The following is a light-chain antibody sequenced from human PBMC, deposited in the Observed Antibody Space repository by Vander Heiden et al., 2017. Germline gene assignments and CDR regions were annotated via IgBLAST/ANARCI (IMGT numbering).Light chain of an antibody. Sequence: DIQMTQSPSSLSASVGDRVTITCQASQDISNYLNWYQQTPGKAPKLLIYDASNLETGVPSRFSGSGSGTYFTFSISSLQPEDIATYYCQQYDILPITFGQGTRLDIK. CDR1: QDISNY. J-gene: IGKJ5*01. V-gene: IGKV1-33*01. CDR2: DAS. CDR3: QQYDILPIT.